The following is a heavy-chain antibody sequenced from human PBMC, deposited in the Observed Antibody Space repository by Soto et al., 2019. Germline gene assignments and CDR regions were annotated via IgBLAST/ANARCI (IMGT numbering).Heavy chain of an antibody. CDR3: ARGYYYDSSGYLDY. D-gene: IGHD3-22*01. J-gene: IGHJ4*02. CDR1: GGSISSYY. Sequence: SETLSLTCTVSGGSISSYYWSWIRQPPGKGLEWIGYIYYSGSTNYNPSLKSRVTISVDTSKNQFSLKLSSVTAADTAVYYCARGYYYDSSGYLDYWGQGTLVTVSS. V-gene: IGHV4-59*01. CDR2: IYYSGST.